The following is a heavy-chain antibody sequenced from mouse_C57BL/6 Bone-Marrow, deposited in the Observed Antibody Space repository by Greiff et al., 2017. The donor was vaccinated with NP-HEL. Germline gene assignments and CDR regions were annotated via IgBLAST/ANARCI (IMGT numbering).Heavy chain of an antibody. Sequence: VQLQQPGAELVKPGASVKLSCKASGYTFTSYWMQWVKQRPGQGLEWIGEIDPSDSYTNYNQKFKGKATLTVDTSSSTAYMQLSSLTSEDSAVYYCARYDTTRAYWGQGTLVTVSA. J-gene: IGHJ3*01. CDR1: GYTFTSYW. CDR2: IDPSDSYT. V-gene: IGHV1-50*01. D-gene: IGHD1-1*01. CDR3: ARYDTTRAY.